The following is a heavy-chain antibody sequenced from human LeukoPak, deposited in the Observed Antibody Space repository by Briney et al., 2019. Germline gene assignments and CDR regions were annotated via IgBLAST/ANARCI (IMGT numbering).Heavy chain of an antibody. CDR1: GFTFSSYG. CDR2: IWYDGSNK. J-gene: IGHJ6*03. CDR3: AKGAQGVRYCSSTSCHGGRYYYYYMDV. V-gene: IGHV3-30*02. D-gene: IGHD2-2*01. Sequence: GGSLRLSCAASGFTFSSYGMHWVRQAPGKGLEWVAVIWYDGSNKYYADSVKGRFTISRDNSKNTLYLQMNSLRAEDTAVYYCAKGAQGVRYCSSTSCHGGRYYYYYMDVWGKGTTVTVSS.